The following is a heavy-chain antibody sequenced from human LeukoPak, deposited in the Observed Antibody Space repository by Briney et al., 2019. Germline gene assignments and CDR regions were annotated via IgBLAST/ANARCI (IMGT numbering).Heavy chain of an antibody. CDR2: IYHSGST. D-gene: IGHD6-13*01. CDR3: ARDGYSSSWRPLPSDY. CDR1: GGSISSGGYS. V-gene: IGHV4-30-2*01. J-gene: IGHJ4*02. Sequence: SQTLSLTCAVSGGSISSGGYSWSWIRQPPGKGLEWIGYIYHSGSTYYNPSLKSRVTISVDRSKNQFSLKLSSVTAADTAVYYCARDGYSSSWRPLPSDYWGQGTLVTVSS.